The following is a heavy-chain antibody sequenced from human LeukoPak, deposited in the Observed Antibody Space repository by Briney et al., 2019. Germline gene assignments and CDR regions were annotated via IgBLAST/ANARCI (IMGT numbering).Heavy chain of an antibody. D-gene: IGHD3-3*01. J-gene: IGHJ3*01. CDR2: ITAYNFNT. Sequence: ASVNVSFTSSGYTVNSYALTWVRQAPGVGFGWVGWITAYNFNTNYAQKFQGRGTLTKETSTNTEYTEMLGRMSDDAAVYYWARVRTHFGVVACPDALDGWGQGTAVTLSP. V-gene: IGHV1-18*01. CDR3: ARVRTHFGVVACPDALDG. CDR1: GYTVNSYA.